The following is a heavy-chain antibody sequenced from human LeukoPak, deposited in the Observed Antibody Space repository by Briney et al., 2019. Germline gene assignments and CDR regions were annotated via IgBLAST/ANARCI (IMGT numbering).Heavy chain of an antibody. CDR2: IHPNSGDT. D-gene: IGHD3-9*01. CDR3: ARTYYDTLRGSRGDY. V-gene: IGHV1-2*06. J-gene: IGHJ4*02. Sequence: GASVKVSCKASGCTFAAYNIHWVRQAPGQGLEWMGRIHPNSGDTNYAQNFEGRVTMTRDTSISTAYMELTRRRSDDTAMYYCARTYYDTLRGSRGDYWGQGTLVTVSS. CDR1: GCTFAAYN.